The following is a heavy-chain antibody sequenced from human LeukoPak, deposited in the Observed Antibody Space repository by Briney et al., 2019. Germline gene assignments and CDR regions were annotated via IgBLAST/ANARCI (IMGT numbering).Heavy chain of an antibody. V-gene: IGHV3-23*01. Sequence: PGGSLRLSCAASGFTFSTFAMSLVRQAPGKGLEWVSSISPSGDDTYYADSVKGRFTISRDNSKNTLYLQMDSLRAEDTAVYYCAKRVPYSATNAFFDYWGQGTLVTVSS. J-gene: IGHJ4*02. CDR1: GFTFSTFA. CDR3: AKRVPYSATNAFFDY. CDR2: ISPSGDDT. D-gene: IGHD1-26*01.